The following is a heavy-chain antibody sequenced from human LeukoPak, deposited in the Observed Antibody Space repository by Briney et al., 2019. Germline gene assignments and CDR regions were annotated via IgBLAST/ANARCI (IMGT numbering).Heavy chain of an antibody. Sequence: GGSLRLSCAASGFTFDDYGMSWVRQAPGKGLEWVSGINWNGGSTGYADSVKGRFTISRDNAKNSLYLQMNSLRAEDTALYYCARMAAYYYDSSGHLNYSDYWGQGTLVTVSS. CDR3: ARMAAYYYDSSGHLNYSDY. V-gene: IGHV3-20*04. J-gene: IGHJ4*02. D-gene: IGHD3-22*01. CDR1: GFTFDDYG. CDR2: INWNGGST.